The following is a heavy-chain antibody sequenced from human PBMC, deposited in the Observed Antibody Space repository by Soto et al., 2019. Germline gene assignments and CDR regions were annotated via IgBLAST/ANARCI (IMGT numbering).Heavy chain of an antibody. CDR1: GYTFTSYY. CDR3: ARDLTAADY. CDR2: INPSGGST. V-gene: IGHV1-46*01. Sequence: QVQLMQSGAEVKKPGASVTISCKASGYTFTSYYIHWVRQAPRQGLEWMAIINPSGGSTNYAQKXQXRXTVXRDTSTSTVNMELSSLSSEDTAVYYCARDLTAADYWGQGTLVTVSS. J-gene: IGHJ4*02. D-gene: IGHD2-21*02.